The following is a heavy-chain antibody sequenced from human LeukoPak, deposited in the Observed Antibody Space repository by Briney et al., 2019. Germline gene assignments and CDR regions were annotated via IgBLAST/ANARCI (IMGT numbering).Heavy chain of an antibody. D-gene: IGHD2-2*01. CDR2: IYYSGST. J-gene: IGHJ4*02. CDR1: GGSISSGGYY. CDR3: AREGSNQLLWRGTFDC. Sequence: SETLSLTCTVSGGSISSGGYYWSWIRQHPGKGLEWIGYIYYSGSTYYNPSLKSRVTISVDTSKNQFSLKLSSVTAADTAVYYCAREGSNQLLWRGTFDCWGQGTLVTVSS. V-gene: IGHV4-31*03.